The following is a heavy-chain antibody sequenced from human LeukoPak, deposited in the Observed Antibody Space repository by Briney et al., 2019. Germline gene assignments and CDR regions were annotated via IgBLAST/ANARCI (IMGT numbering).Heavy chain of an antibody. CDR1: GYTFTGYY. V-gene: IGHV1-2*04. J-gene: IGHJ6*02. CDR3: ARAEYYYGSGSSRYYGMDV. D-gene: IGHD3-10*01. CDR2: INPNSGGT. Sequence: ASVKVSCKASGYTFTGYYMHWVRQAPGQGLEWMGWINPNSGGTNYAQKFQGWVTMTRDTSISTAYMELSRLRSDDTAVYYCARAEYYYGSGSSRYYGMDVWGQGTTVTVSS.